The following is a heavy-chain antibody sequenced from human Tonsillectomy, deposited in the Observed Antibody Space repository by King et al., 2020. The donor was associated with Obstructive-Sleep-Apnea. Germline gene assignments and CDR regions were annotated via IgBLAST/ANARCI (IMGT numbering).Heavy chain of an antibody. J-gene: IGHJ6*02. V-gene: IGHV1-18*04. CDR2: ISPDTDNK. CDR1: GYIFTSYG. Sequence: QLVQSGAEVKKPGASVKVSCKASGYIFTSYGISWVRQAPGQGLEWMGWISPDTDNKNYAQKAQGRVTVTTDTSTSTAYMELRNLRSDDTAVYYCARDRVCSSTSCYGVDDYYGMDVWGQGTTVTVSS. D-gene: IGHD2-2*01. CDR3: ARDRVCSSTSCYGVDDYYGMDV.